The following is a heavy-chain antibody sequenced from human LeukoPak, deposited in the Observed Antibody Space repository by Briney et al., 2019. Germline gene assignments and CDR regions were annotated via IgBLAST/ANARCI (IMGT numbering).Heavy chain of an antibody. Sequence: GGSLRLSCAASGFTFSSYSMNWVRQAPGKGLEWVSYISSSSSTIYYADSVKGRFTISRDNSKNSLFLQMNSLRAEDTAVYYCARAPDIAAAARYNWFDPWGQGTLVTVSS. CDR3: ARAPDIAAAARYNWFDP. CDR1: GFTFSSYS. CDR2: ISSSSSTI. D-gene: IGHD6-13*01. V-gene: IGHV3-48*04. J-gene: IGHJ5*02.